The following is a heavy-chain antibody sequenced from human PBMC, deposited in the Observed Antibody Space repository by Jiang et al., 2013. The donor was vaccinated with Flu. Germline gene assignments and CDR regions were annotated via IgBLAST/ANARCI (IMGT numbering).Heavy chain of an antibody. CDR2: INAGNGNT. CDR3: ARAQQWLVYYFDY. Sequence: GAEVKKPGASVKVSCKASGYTFTSYAMHWVRQAPGQRLEWMGWINAGNGNTKYSQKFQGRVTITRDTSASTAYMELSSLRSEDTAVYYCARAQQWLVYYFDYWGQGTLVTVSS. D-gene: IGHD6-19*01. J-gene: IGHJ4*02. V-gene: IGHV1-3*01. CDR1: GYTFTSYA.